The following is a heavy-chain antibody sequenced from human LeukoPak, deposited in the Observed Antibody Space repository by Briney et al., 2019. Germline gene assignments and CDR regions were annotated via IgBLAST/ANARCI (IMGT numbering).Heavy chain of an antibody. Sequence: GGSLRLSCAASGFTFSDYYMSWIRQAPGKGLEWVSYISSSGSTIYYADSVKGRFTISRDNAKNSLYLQTNSLRAEDTAVYYCARGLLAVAGNWFDPWGQGTLVTVSS. CDR3: ARGLLAVAGNWFDP. V-gene: IGHV3-11*01. D-gene: IGHD6-19*01. CDR2: ISSSGSTI. J-gene: IGHJ5*02. CDR1: GFTFSDYY.